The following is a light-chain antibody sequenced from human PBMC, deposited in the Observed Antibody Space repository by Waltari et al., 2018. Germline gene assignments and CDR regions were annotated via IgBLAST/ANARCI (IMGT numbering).Light chain of an antibody. J-gene: IGLJ2*01. Sequence: QSALTQPASVSGSPGQSITISCTGTSSDVGGYNYVSWYQQHPGRAPKVMIYDVSNRPSGVSNRFSGSKSGNTASLTISGLQAEDEADYYCSSFTGSSTLVFGGGT. CDR2: DVS. CDR1: SSDVGGYNY. CDR3: SSFTGSSTLV. V-gene: IGLV2-14*03.